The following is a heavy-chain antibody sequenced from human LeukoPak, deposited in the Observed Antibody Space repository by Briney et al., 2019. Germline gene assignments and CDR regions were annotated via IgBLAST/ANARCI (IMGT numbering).Heavy chain of an antibody. CDR1: GGTFSSYA. V-gene: IGHV1-69*13. D-gene: IGHD3/OR15-3a*01. CDR2: IIPIFGTA. CDR3: ARPRTPWDWLLLDY. J-gene: IGHJ4*02. Sequence: ASVKVSCKASGGTFSSYAISWVRQAPGQGLEWMGGIIPIFGTANYAQKFQGRVTITADESTSTAYMELSSLRSEDTAVYYYARPRTPWDWLLLDYWGQGTLVTVSS.